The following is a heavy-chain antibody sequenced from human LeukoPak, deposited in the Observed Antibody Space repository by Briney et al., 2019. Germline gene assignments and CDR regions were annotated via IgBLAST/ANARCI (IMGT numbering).Heavy chain of an antibody. J-gene: IGHJ6*03. CDR2: IKQDGSEK. Sequence: GGSLRLSCAASGFTLSSYAMSWVRQAPGKGLEWVANIKQDGSEKYYVDSVKGRFTISRDNAKNSLYLQMNSLRAEDTAVYYCARDPAAAGYYYYYYMDVWGKGTTVTISS. V-gene: IGHV3-7*01. CDR3: ARDPAAAGYYYYYYMDV. CDR1: GFTLSSYA. D-gene: IGHD6-13*01.